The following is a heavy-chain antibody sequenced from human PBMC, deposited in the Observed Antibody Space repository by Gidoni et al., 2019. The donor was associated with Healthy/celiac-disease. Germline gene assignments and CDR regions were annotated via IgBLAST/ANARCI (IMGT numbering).Heavy chain of an antibody. D-gene: IGHD2-2*02. CDR1: GGSITSGGYD. CDR2: IYYRGSP. Sequence: QVQLQESGPGLVKPSQTLSLTCTVSGGSITSGGYDWSWIRQHPGKGLEWIGYIYYRGSPYHNPSLKSRVTISVDTSKNQFSLKLSSVTAADTAVYYCARERYCSSTSCYISGMDVWGQGTTVTVSS. CDR3: ARERYCSSTSCYISGMDV. J-gene: IGHJ6*02. V-gene: IGHV4-31*03.